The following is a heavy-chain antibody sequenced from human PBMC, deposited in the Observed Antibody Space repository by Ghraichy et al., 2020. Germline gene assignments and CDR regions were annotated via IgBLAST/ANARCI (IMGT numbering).Heavy chain of an antibody. CDR2: ISSSSSTI. D-gene: IGHD2-21*01. CDR3: ASNLALDVVVPHPQNTGHGY. V-gene: IGHV3-48*04. CDR1: GFTFSSYS. Sequence: GGSLRLSCAASGFTFSSYSMNWVRQAPGKGLEWVSYISSSSSTIYYADSVKGRFTISRDNAKNSLYLQMNSLRAEDTAVYYCASNLALDVVVPHPQNTGHGYWGQGTLFTVSS. J-gene: IGHJ4*02.